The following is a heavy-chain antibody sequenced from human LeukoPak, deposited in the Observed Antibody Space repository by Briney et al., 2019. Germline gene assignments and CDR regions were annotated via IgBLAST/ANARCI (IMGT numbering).Heavy chain of an antibody. CDR3: ARANTMVRYYYGMDV. J-gene: IGHJ6*02. CDR2: IYYSGST. Sequence: SETLSLTCTVSGGSISSGGYYWSWIRQHPGKGLEWIGYIYYSGSTYYNPSLKSRVTISVDTSKNQFSLKLSSVTAADTAVYYCARANTMVRYYYGMDVWGQGTTVTVSS. D-gene: IGHD3-10*01. V-gene: IGHV4-31*03. CDR1: GGSISSGGYY.